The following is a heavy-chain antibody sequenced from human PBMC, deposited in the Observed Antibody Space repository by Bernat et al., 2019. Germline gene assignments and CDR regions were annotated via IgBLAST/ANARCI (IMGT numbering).Heavy chain of an antibody. CDR2: IYSGGST. J-gene: IGHJ6*02. V-gene: IGHV3-53*01. CDR1: GFTVSSNY. D-gene: IGHD6-6*01. Sequence: VQLVESGGGLIQPGGSLRLSCAASGFTVSSNYMSWVRQAPGKGLEWVSVIYSGGSTYYADSVKGRFTISRDNSKNTLYLQMNSLRAEDTAVYYCARAVQSLYYYYGMDVWGQGTTVTVSS. CDR3: ARAVQSLYYYYGMDV.